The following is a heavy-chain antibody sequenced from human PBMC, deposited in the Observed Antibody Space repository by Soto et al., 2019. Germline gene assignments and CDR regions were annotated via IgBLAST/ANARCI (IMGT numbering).Heavy chain of an antibody. V-gene: IGHV3-74*01. D-gene: IGHD2-8*01. CDR1: GLIFSNYK. Sequence: GGSLRLSCAASGLIFSNYKMHWVRQAPGKGLVWVSRISTDGSITDYADSVKGRFTASRDNAKNTLYLQMNSLRVDDTAVYYCARDTNGLHYWGQGTLVTVSS. CDR3: ARDTNGLHY. CDR2: ISTDGSIT. J-gene: IGHJ4*02.